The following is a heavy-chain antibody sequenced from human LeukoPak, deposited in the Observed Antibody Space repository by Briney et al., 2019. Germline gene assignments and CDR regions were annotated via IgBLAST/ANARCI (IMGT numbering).Heavy chain of an antibody. Sequence: PSETLSLTCTVSGGSFSSYYWTWIRQPAGKGLEWIGRINTYGSINYNPSLKSQVTMSVDTSKNQFSLKLSSVTAADTAVYYCARLLRSETSLRFLEWPGYYYYMDVWGKGTTVTVSS. CDR3: ARLLRSETSLRFLEWPGYYYYMDV. CDR1: GGSFSSYY. J-gene: IGHJ6*03. V-gene: IGHV4-4*07. D-gene: IGHD3-3*01. CDR2: INTYGSI.